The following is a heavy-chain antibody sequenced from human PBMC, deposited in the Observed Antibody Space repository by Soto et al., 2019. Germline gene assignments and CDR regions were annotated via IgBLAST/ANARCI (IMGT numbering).Heavy chain of an antibody. CDR1: GFMFSSAW. CDR3: VEGWNDF. D-gene: IGHD1-1*01. CDR2: IKSKRDGGTT. J-gene: IGHJ4*02. V-gene: IGHV3-15*01. Sequence: HLVESGGDLVKPGGSLRLSCAASGFMFSSAWMSWVRQAPGKGLEWVGRIKSKRDGGTTDYAPPVKGRCVISRDDSKNTLYLQMNSLKTDDAAVYYCVEGWNDFWGQGTRVAVSS.